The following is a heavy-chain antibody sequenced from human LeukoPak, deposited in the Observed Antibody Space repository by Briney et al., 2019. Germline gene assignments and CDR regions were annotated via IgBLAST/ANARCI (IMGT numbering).Heavy chain of an antibody. CDR2: ISGSGGST. Sequence: GGSLRLSCAASGFTFSSYAMSWVRQAPGKGLEWVSAISGSGGSTYYADSVKGRFTISRDNSKNTLYLQMNSLRAEDTVVYYCAKDRKLITMISLSYWGQGTLVTVSS. J-gene: IGHJ4*02. CDR3: AKDRKLITMISLSY. CDR1: GFTFSSYA. V-gene: IGHV3-23*01. D-gene: IGHD3-22*01.